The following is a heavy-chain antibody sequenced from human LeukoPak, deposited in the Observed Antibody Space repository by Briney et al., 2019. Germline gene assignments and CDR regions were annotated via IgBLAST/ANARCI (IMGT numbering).Heavy chain of an antibody. J-gene: IGHJ3*02. CDR2: INSDGSST. CDR3: ARDGSIIAFDM. Sequence: PGGSLRLACAAAGFTFSSYWRDWVRHVPGKGGVWVSRINSDGSSTSYADSVKGRFTISRDNAKNTLYLQMNSLRAEDTAVYYCARDGSIIAFDMWGQGTMVTVSS. CDR1: GFTFSSYW. V-gene: IGHV3-74*01. D-gene: IGHD1-26*01.